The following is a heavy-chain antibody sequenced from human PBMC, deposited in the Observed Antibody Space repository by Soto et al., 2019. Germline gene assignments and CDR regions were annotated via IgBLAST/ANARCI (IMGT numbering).Heavy chain of an antibody. D-gene: IGHD3-22*01. V-gene: IGHV1-18*01. CDR2: ISAYNGNT. Sequence: GASVKVSCKASGYTFTSYGISWVRQATGQGLEWMGWISAYNGNTNYAQKLQGRVTMTTDTSTSTAYMELRSLRSDDTAVYYCARATHYYDSSGYYLADAFDIWGQGTMVTVSS. CDR3: ARATHYYDSSGYYLADAFDI. J-gene: IGHJ3*02. CDR1: GYTFTSYG.